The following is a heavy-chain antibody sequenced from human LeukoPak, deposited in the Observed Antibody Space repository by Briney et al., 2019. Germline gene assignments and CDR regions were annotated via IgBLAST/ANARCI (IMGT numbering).Heavy chain of an antibody. CDR3: AKERAGYNNPYYFDY. Sequence: PGGSLRLSCAASGFAFNTFSTYGMTWVRQAPGKGLEWVSAISGSGGNTYYADSVKGRFTISRDNSKNIVFLQMNSLRAEDTAVYYCAKERAGYNNPYYFDYWGQGTLVTAPS. CDR1: GFAFNTFSTYG. V-gene: IGHV3-23*01. J-gene: IGHJ4*02. CDR2: ISGSGGNT. D-gene: IGHD3-9*01.